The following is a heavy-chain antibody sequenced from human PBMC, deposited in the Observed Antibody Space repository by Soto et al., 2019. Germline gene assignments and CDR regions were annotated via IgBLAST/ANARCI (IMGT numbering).Heavy chain of an antibody. CDR1: GGSISSGGYY. D-gene: IGHD3-10*01. Sequence: PSETLSLTCTVSGGSISSGGYYWSWIRQHPGKGLEWIGYIYYSGSTYYNPSLKSRVTISVDTSKNQFSLKLSSVTAADTAAYYCARDVRGGWDGSGSYYNARYYYYGMDVWGQGTTVTVSS. CDR3: ARDVRGGWDGSGSYYNARYYYYGMDV. V-gene: IGHV4-31*03. J-gene: IGHJ6*02. CDR2: IYYSGST.